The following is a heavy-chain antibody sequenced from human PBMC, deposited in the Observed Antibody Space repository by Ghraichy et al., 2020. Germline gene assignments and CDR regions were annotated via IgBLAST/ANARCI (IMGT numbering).Heavy chain of an antibody. CDR3: AREASGYDLYYYYYGMDV. D-gene: IGHD5-12*01. J-gene: IGHJ6*02. CDR2: IKQDGSEK. CDR1: GFTFSSYW. Sequence: GESLNISCAASGFTFSSYWMSWVRQAPGKGLEWVANIKQDGSEKYYVDSVKGRFTISRDNAKNSLYLQMNSLRAEDTAVYYCAREASGYDLYYYYYGMDVWGQGTTVTVSS. V-gene: IGHV3-7*01.